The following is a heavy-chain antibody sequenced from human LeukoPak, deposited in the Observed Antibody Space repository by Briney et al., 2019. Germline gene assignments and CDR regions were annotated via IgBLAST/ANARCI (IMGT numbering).Heavy chain of an antibody. V-gene: IGHV3-23*01. Sequence: PGGSLRLSCAASGFTFSSYGMSWVRQAPGKGLEWVSAISGSGGSTYYADSVKGRFTISRDNSKNTLYLQMNSLRAEDAAVYYCAKGYYYGSGSYGAEDYFDYWGQGTLVTVSS. CDR2: ISGSGGST. J-gene: IGHJ4*02. D-gene: IGHD3-10*01. CDR3: AKGYYYGSGSYGAEDYFDY. CDR1: GFTFSSYG.